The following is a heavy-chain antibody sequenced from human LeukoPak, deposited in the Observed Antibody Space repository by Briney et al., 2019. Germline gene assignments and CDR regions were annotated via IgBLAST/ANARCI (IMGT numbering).Heavy chain of an antibody. D-gene: IGHD4-17*01. CDR2: IKQDGSEK. CDR1: GFTLSSYW. J-gene: IGHJ4*02. V-gene: IGHV3-7*01. CDR3: ARETYGDYPDY. Sequence: GGSLRLSCAASGFTLSSYWMNWVRQAPGKGLEWVANIKQDGSEKYYVDSVKGRFTISRDNAKNSLYLQMNSLRAEDTAVYYCARETYGDYPDYWGQGTLVTVSS.